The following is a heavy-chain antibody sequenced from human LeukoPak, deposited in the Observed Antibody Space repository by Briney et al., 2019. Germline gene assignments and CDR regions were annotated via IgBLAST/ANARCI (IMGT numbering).Heavy chain of an antibody. D-gene: IGHD3-9*01. CDR3: ARGPGYDILTGYFNWFDP. CDR1: GYSFTSYC. V-gene: IGHV5-51*01. CDR2: IYPGDSDT. J-gene: IGHJ5*02. Sequence: GESLKISCKGSGYSFTSYCIGWVRQMPGKGLEWMGIIYPGDSDTRYSPSFQGQVTISADKSISTAYLQWSSLKASDTAMYYCARGPGYDILTGYFNWFDPWGQGTLGTVSS.